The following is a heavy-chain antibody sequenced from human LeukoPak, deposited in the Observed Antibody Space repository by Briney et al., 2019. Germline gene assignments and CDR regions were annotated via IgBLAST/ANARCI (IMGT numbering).Heavy chain of an antibody. CDR3: AREIGYYFDSDDSRLRGRLDV. J-gene: IGHJ6*04. CDR2: IYPGGVT. D-gene: IGHD3-22*01. CDR1: GLTINTNY. Sequence: GGSLRLSCAASGLTINTNYMNWVRQAPGRGLEWLSVIYPGGVTKYAESAKGRFTVSRDIAKNTVYLEMNDLRAEDTALYYCAREIGYYFDSDDSRLRGRLDVWGKGTSVTVSS. V-gene: IGHV3-53*01.